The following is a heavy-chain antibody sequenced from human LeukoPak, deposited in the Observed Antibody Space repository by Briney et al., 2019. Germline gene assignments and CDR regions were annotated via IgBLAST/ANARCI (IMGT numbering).Heavy chain of an antibody. CDR3: ARAVAGTRNAFDL. V-gene: IGHV3-74*01. D-gene: IGHD6-19*01. J-gene: IGHJ3*01. CDR2: INSDGSST. CDR1: GFTFSSYW. Sequence: PGGSLRLSCVASGFTFSSYWMHWVRQAPGKGLVWVSRINSDGSSTSYADSVKGRFTISRDNAKNTLYLQMNSLIAEDTAVYYCARAVAGTRNAFDLWGQGTTVTVSS.